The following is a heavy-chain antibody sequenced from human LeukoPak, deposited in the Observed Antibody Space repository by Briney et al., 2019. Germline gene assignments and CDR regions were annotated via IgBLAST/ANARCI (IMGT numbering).Heavy chain of an antibody. CDR2: IIPIFGTA. J-gene: IGHJ4*02. Sequence: ASVKVSCKASGGTFSSYAISWVRQAPGQGLEWMGGIIPIFGTANYAQKFQGRVTITADESTSTAYMELSSLRSEDTAVYYCARTQYGSSWYQGKGYFDYWGQGTLVTVSS. CDR1: GGTFSSYA. D-gene: IGHD6-13*01. CDR3: ARTQYGSSWYQGKGYFDY. V-gene: IGHV1-69*13.